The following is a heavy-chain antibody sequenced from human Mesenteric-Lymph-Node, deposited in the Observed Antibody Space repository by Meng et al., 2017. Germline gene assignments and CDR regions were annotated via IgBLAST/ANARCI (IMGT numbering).Heavy chain of an antibody. J-gene: IGHJ6*02. D-gene: IGHD2-15*01. CDR1: GFTFSDYA. V-gene: IGHV3-64*01. CDR3: AREKYCSGGSCYSVHYGMDV. Sequence: GGSLRLSCAVSGFTFSDYAMYWVRQTPGKGLEYVSAISRNGDNTHYANSVKGRFIISRDNPKNTLYLQMGSLRDEDMAVYYCAREKYCSGGSCYSVHYGMDVWGQGTTVTVSS. CDR2: ISRNGDNT.